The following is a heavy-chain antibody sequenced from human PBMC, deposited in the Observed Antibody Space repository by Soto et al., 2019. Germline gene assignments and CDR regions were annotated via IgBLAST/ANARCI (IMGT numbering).Heavy chain of an antibody. J-gene: IGHJ3*02. V-gene: IGHV3-33*08. Sequence: GGSLRLSCAASGFTVSSKYMSWVRQAPGKGLEWVALIWYHGGNEEYADSVKGRSSISRDSSKNTLYLQMDSLRAEDTAVYYCARRGCVKGVCYNSYDMWGQGTMVTVSS. CDR2: IWYHGGNE. D-gene: IGHD2-8*01. CDR3: ARRGCVKGVCYNSYDM. CDR1: GFTVSSKY.